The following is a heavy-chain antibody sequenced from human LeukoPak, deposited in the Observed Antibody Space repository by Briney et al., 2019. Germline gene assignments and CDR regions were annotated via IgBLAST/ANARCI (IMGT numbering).Heavy chain of an antibody. J-gene: IGHJ3*02. CDR2: ISSSSTYV. D-gene: IGHD1-1*01. CDR1: GLTFNICT. V-gene: IGHV3-21*01. Sequence: GGSLRLSCAASGLTFNICTMNWVRQAPGKGLEWVSSISSSSTYVYYADSLKGRLTISRDNGKHSLYLQMNSLRAEDTAVYYCAVQRVHHGFDIWGQGTMVTVSS. CDR3: AVQRVHHGFDI.